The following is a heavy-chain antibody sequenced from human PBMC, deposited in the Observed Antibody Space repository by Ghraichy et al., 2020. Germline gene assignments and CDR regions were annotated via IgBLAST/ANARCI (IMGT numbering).Heavy chain of an antibody. CDR3: AKVRGSLWKWEGQHFDY. CDR2: ISGDGGST. V-gene: IGHV3-43*02. J-gene: IGHJ4*02. Sequence: GGSLRLSCAASGFTFDDYAMHWVRQAPGKGLEWVSLISGDGGSTYYADSVKGRFTISRDNSKNSLYLQMNSLRTEDTALYYCAKVRGSLWKWEGQHFDYWGQGTLVTVSS. D-gene: IGHD1-26*01. CDR1: GFTFDDYA.